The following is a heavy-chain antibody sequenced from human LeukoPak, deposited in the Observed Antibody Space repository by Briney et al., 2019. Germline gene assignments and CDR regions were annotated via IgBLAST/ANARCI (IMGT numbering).Heavy chain of an antibody. V-gene: IGHV3-23*01. Sequence: GGSLRLSCAASGFTFSSYAMSWVRQAPGKGLEWASAISGSDAAPYSADSVQGRFTISRDNSRNTLYLQMNSLRAEDTAVYHCAKAPVGSYSGTFCYPLDLWGQGTLVTDSS. D-gene: IGHD2-15*01. CDR2: ISGSDAAP. J-gene: IGHJ5*02. CDR1: GFTFSSYA. CDR3: AKAPVGSYSGTFCYPLDL.